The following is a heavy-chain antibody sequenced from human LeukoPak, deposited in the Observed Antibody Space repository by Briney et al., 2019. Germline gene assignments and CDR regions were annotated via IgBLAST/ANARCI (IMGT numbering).Heavy chain of an antibody. CDR3: ARDRSLLWFGEPRGYFDY. V-gene: IGHV4-39*02. CDR1: GGSISSSSYY. Sequence: SETLSLTCTVSGGSISSSSYYWGWIRQPPGKGLEWIGSIYYSGSTYYNPSLKSRVTISVDTSKNQFSLKLSSVTAADTAVYYCARDRSLLWFGEPRGYFDYWGQGTLVTVSS. D-gene: IGHD3-10*01. CDR2: IYYSGST. J-gene: IGHJ4*02.